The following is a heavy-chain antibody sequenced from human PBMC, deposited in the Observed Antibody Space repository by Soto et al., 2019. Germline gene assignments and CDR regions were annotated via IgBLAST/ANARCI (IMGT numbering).Heavy chain of an antibody. CDR1: GFIFKNYA. CDR3: TKSSGGSSSVGMDY. CDR2: ITRDGYNK. Sequence: LRLSCAGSGFIFKNYALNWVRQAPGKGLEWVASITRDGYNKYYADSVKGRFTISRDNSRDTLSLQMTALTIEDSSVYYCTKSSGGSSSVGMDYWGQGTRVTVS. V-gene: IGHV3-30*04. J-gene: IGHJ4*02. D-gene: IGHD6-6*01.